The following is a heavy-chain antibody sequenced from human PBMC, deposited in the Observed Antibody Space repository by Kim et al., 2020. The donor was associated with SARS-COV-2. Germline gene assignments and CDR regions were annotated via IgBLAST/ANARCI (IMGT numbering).Heavy chain of an antibody. Sequence: TYSPSFEGHVTISVDKTINTAYLQLSGLKASDTAIYYCARGLASEFYFDFWGNGTLVTVSS. CDR3: ARGLASEFYFDF. J-gene: IGHJ4*01. V-gene: IGHV5-51*01.